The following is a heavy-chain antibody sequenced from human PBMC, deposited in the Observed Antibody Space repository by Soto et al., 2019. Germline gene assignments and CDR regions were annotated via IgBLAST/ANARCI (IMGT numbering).Heavy chain of an antibody. CDR3: ARESDPVDTAKHFDY. Sequence: SVKVSCKASGGTFSSYAISWVRQAPGQGLEWMGGIIPIFGTANYAQKFQGRVTITADESTSTAYMELSSLRSEDTAVYYCARESDPVDTAKHFDYWGQGTLVTVSS. D-gene: IGHD5-18*01. J-gene: IGHJ4*02. CDR1: GGTFSSYA. CDR2: IIPIFGTA. V-gene: IGHV1-69*13.